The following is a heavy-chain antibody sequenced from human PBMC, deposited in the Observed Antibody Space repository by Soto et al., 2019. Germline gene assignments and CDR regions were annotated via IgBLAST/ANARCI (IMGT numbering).Heavy chain of an antibody. V-gene: IGHV1-18*01. J-gene: IGHJ6*02. D-gene: IGHD3-16*01. CDR1: GYSFTRYG. CDR3: ARMGDVPYYYYGLDV. Sequence: QVQLVQSGAEVKKPGASVKVSCKASGYSFTRYGIGWVRQAPGQGLEWMGWISGYNANTNYPENLQGRVTMTTDTSSITASMEVRNLISDDTAVYYCARMGDVPYYYYGLDVWGQGTTVTVSS. CDR2: ISGYNANT.